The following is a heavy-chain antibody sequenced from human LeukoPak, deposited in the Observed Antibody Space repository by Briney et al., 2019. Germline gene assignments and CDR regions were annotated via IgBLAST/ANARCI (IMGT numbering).Heavy chain of an antibody. V-gene: IGHV4-61*02. CDR3: ARDPPYCSSTSCPRYYMDV. CDR2: IYTSGST. Sequence: PSETLSLTCTVSGGSISSGSYYWSWIRQPAGKGLEWIGRIYTSGSTNYNPSLKSRVTISVDTSKNQFSLKLSSVTAADTAVYYCARDPPYCSSTSCPRYYMDVWGKGTMVTVSS. D-gene: IGHD2-2*01. J-gene: IGHJ6*03. CDR1: GGSISSGSYY.